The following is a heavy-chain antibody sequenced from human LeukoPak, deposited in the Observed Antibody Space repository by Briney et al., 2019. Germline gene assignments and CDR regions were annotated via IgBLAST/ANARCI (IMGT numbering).Heavy chain of an antibody. J-gene: IGHJ6*02. V-gene: IGHV1-69*13. CDR2: IIPIFGTA. D-gene: IGHD6-6*01. Sequence: GASVTVSCTASGGTFSSYALNWVRQAPGQGLEWMGGIIPIFGTANYAQKFQGRVTITADESTSTAYMELSSLRSEDTAVYYCARSSIAALGNYYYGMDVWGQGTTVTVSS. CDR3: ARSSIAALGNYYYGMDV. CDR1: GGTFSSYA.